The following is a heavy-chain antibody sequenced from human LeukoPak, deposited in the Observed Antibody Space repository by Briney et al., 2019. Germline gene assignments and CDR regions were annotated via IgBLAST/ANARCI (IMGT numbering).Heavy chain of an antibody. D-gene: IGHD6-13*01. J-gene: IGHJ6*02. CDR1: GFTFSSYA. V-gene: IGHV3-23*01. CDR3: ANSPTSAAGTFYGMDV. Sequence: QPGGSLRLSCAASGFTFSSYAMSWVRQAPGKGLEWVSSINSGGGTFYADSVEGRFTISRDNSKNTLYLQMNSLRAEDTAVYYCANSPTSAAGTFYGMDVWGQGTTVTVSS. CDR2: INSGGGT.